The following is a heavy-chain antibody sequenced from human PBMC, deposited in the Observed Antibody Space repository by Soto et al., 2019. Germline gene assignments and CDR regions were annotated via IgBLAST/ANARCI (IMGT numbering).Heavy chain of an antibody. CDR2: ISSSSSYI. J-gene: IGHJ4*02. V-gene: IGHV3-21*01. CDR3: ARVGCSSTSCYSIDY. Sequence: LRLSCAASGFTFSSYSMNWVRQAPGKGLEWVSSISSSSSYIYYADSVKGRFTTSRDNAKHSLYLQMNSLRAEDTALYYCARVGCSSTSCYSIDYWGQGTLVTVSS. D-gene: IGHD2-2*01. CDR1: GFTFSSYS.